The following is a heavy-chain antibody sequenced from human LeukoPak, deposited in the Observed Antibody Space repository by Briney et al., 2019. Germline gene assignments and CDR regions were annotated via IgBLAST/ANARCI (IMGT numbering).Heavy chain of an antibody. Sequence: PSETLSLTCTVSGGSISTGSYYWSWIRQPAGKGLEWIGRIYNSETTNYNPSLKSRVTILVDTSKNQFSLKLSSVTAADTAVYYCARGYSSSWYLNWFDPWGQGTLVTVSS. D-gene: IGHD6-13*01. CDR3: ARGYSSSWYLNWFDP. CDR1: GGSISTGSYY. V-gene: IGHV4-61*02. CDR2: IYNSETT. J-gene: IGHJ5*02.